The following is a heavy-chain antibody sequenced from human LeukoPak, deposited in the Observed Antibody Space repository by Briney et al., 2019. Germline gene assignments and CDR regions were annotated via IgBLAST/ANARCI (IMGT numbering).Heavy chain of an antibody. J-gene: IGHJ4*02. D-gene: IGHD2-2*02. V-gene: IGHV5-51*01. CDR3: ARLPPTTYCTSTSCYTLHFDY. CDR1: GYSFTNYW. CDR2: IYPGDSDT. Sequence: GESLQISCKGSGYSFTNYWIGWVRQMPGKGLEWMGIIYPGDSDTRYSPPFQGQVTISADKSITTAYLQWSSLKASDTAMYYCARLPPTTYCTSTSCYTLHFDYWGQGTLVTVSS.